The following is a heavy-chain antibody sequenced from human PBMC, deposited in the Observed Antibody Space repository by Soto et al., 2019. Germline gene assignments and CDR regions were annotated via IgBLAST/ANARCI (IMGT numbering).Heavy chain of an antibody. CDR1: GGTFSSYT. Sequence: VKVSCKASGGTFSSYTISWVRQAPGQGLEWMGRIIPILGIANYAQKFQGRVTITADKSTSTAYMELSSLRSEDTAVYYCARDGGDYDFWSGYTPYYFMDGWAKGTTVTVSS. CDR3: ARDGGDYDFWSGYTPYYFMDG. J-gene: IGHJ6*03. V-gene: IGHV1-69*04. D-gene: IGHD3-3*01. CDR2: IIPILGIA.